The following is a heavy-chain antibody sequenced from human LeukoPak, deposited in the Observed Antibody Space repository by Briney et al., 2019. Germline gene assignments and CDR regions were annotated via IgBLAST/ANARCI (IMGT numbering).Heavy chain of an antibody. Sequence: SETLSLTCSVSGDSISSYYWSWIRQPPGKGLEWIGYIYYSESTNYNPFLKSRVTVSVDTSKNQFSLNLRSVTAADTAVYYCARAGSGWSFDYWGQGTLVTVSS. D-gene: IGHD6-19*01. CDR3: ARAGSGWSFDY. V-gene: IGHV4-59*01. J-gene: IGHJ4*02. CDR2: IYYSEST. CDR1: GDSISSYY.